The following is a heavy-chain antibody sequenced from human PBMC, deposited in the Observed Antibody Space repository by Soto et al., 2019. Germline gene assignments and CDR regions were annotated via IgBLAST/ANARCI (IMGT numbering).Heavy chain of an antibody. Sequence: QVQLQESGPGLVKPSETLSLTCTVSGGSVSSGSYYWSWIRQPPGKGLEWIGYIYYSGSTNYNPSLKSRVTISVDTSKNPFSLELGSVTAADTAVYYWAGEYFTNGVCYTGFDPWGQGTLVTVSS. D-gene: IGHD2-8*01. J-gene: IGHJ5*02. CDR1: GGSVSSGSYY. V-gene: IGHV4-61*01. CDR2: IYYSGST. CDR3: AGEYFTNGVCYTGFDP.